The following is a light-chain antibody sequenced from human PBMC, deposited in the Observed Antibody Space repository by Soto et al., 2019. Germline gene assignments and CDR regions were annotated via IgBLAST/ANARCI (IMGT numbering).Light chain of an antibody. CDR1: SSNIGNNY. Sequence: QPVLTQPPSVSAAPGQKVTISCSGSSSNIGNNYVAWYQQLPGTAPRLLIYEYNKRPSGIPDRFSGSKSGTSATLGITGLQTGDEAVYYCGTWDTSLSGVVFGGGTKLTVL. CDR3: GTWDTSLSGVV. CDR2: EYN. V-gene: IGLV1-51*01. J-gene: IGLJ2*01.